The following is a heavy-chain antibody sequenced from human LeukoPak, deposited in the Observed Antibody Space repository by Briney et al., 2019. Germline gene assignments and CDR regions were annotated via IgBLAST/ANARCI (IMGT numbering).Heavy chain of an antibody. V-gene: IGHV4-30-4*07. Sequence: SQTLSLTCAVSGGSISSGAYSWSWIRQPPRKGLEWIGYVYYSGGTYYNPSLKSRVAISVDTSKNQFSLKLSSVTAADTAVYYCARGRRYSYGYVHGFGYWGQGTLVTVSS. J-gene: IGHJ4*02. CDR2: VYYSGGT. D-gene: IGHD5-18*01. CDR1: GGSISSGAYS. CDR3: ARGRRYSYGYVHGFGY.